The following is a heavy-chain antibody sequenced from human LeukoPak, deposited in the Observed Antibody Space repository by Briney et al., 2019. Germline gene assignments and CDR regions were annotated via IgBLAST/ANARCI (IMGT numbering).Heavy chain of an antibody. CDR3: ARDLLPYYYDSSGYHQH. D-gene: IGHD3-22*01. Sequence: GASVKVSCKASGYTFTSYAMNWVRQAPGHGLEWMGWINTNTGNPTYAQGFTGRFVFSLDTSVSTAYLQISSLKAEDTAVYYCARDLLPYYYDSSGYHQHWGQGTLVTVSS. CDR2: INTNTGNP. J-gene: IGHJ1*01. CDR1: GYTFTSYA. V-gene: IGHV7-4-1*02.